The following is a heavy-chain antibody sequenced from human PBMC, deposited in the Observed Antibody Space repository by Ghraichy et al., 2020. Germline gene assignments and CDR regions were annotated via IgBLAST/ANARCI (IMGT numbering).Heavy chain of an antibody. V-gene: IGHV1-46*03. CDR1: GYTFTSYY. CDR3: ARGRSMVRGVIWAFDI. Sequence: ASVKVSCKASGYTFTSYYMHWVRQAPGQGLEWMGIINPSGGSTSYAQKFQGRVTMTRDTSTSTVYMELSSLRSEDTAVYYCARGRSMVRGVIWAFDIWGQGTMVTVSS. CDR2: INPSGGST. D-gene: IGHD3-10*01. J-gene: IGHJ3*02.